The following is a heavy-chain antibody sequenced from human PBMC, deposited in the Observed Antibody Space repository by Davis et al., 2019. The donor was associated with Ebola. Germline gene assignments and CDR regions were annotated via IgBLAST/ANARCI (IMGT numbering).Heavy chain of an antibody. CDR1: GFTFRSYW. CDR3: AKGIYNWNG. D-gene: IGHD1-20*01. Sequence: GESLKISCAASGFTFRSYWMTWIRQVPGKGLEWVANIKEDGSEKYYEDSVKGRFTISRDNAENSLYLQMNSLRVEDMAVYYCAKGIYNWNGWGQGTLVTVSS. V-gene: IGHV3-7*01. J-gene: IGHJ4*02. CDR2: IKEDGSEK.